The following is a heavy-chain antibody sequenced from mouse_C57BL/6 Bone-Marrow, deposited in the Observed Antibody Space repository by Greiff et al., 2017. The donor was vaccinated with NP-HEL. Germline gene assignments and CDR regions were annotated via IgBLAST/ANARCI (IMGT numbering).Heavy chain of an antibody. CDR3: ARGFRYYFDY. Sequence: QVHVKQSGAELARPGASVKLSCKASGYTFTSYGISWVKQRTGQGLEWIGEIYPRSGNTYYNEKFKGKATLTADKSSSTAYMELRSLTSEDSAVYFCARGFRYYFDYWGQGTTLTVSS. V-gene: IGHV1-81*01. CDR2: IYPRSGNT. CDR1: GYTFTSYG. J-gene: IGHJ2*01.